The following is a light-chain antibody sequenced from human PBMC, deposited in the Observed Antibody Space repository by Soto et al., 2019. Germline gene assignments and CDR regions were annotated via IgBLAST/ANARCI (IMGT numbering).Light chain of an antibody. Sequence: EIVLTQSPGTLSLSPGDRATLSCRASQSVSGSDLAWYQQKPGQAPRLLISGVSNRATGTPDRFSGRGSGTDFTLTISSLEPEDFAVFYCHQYGISPPTFGPGTKVEI. CDR1: QSVSGSD. CDR2: GVS. CDR3: HQYGISPPT. V-gene: IGKV3-20*01. J-gene: IGKJ1*01.